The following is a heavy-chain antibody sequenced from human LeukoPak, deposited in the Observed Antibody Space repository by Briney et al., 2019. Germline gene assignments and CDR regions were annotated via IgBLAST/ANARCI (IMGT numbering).Heavy chain of an antibody. V-gene: IGHV3-30*04. CDR1: GFTFSSYA. J-gene: IGHJ4*02. D-gene: IGHD3-3*01. CDR2: ISYDESNK. Sequence: PGGSLRLSCAASGFTFSSYAMHWVRQAPGKGLEWVAVISYDESNKYYADSVKGRFTISRDNSKNTLYLQMNSLRAEDTAVYYCARDYPNTQLRFLEWFSYFGYWGQGTLVTVSS. CDR3: ARDYPNTQLRFLEWFSYFGY.